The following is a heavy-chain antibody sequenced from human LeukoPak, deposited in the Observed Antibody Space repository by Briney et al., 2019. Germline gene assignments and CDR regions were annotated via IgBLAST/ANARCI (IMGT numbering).Heavy chain of an antibody. CDR3: ARLSIAAAGPDFDY. J-gene: IGHJ4*02. V-gene: IGHV4-39*01. CDR1: GGSLSSSSYY. D-gene: IGHD6-13*01. Sequence: SETLSLTCTVSGGSLSSSSYYWGWIRQPPGKGLEWIGSIYYSGSTYYNPSLKSRVTISVDTSKNQFSLKLSSVTAADTAVYYCARLSIAAAGPDFDYWGQGTLVTVSS. CDR2: IYYSGST.